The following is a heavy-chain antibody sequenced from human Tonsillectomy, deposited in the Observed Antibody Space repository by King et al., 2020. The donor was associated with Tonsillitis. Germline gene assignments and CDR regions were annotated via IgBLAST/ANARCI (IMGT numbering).Heavy chain of an antibody. J-gene: IGHJ3*02. V-gene: IGHV4-30-4*01. D-gene: IGHD2-2*01. CDR3: ARGVVVVPAAPPDAFDI. Sequence: QLQESGPGLVKPSQTLSLTCTVSGGSISSGDYYWSWIRQPPGKGLEWIGYIYYSGSTYYNPSLKSRVTISVDTSKNQFSLKLSSVTAADTAVYYCARGVVVVPAAPPDAFDIWGQGTMVTVSS. CDR2: IYYSGST. CDR1: GGSISSGDYY.